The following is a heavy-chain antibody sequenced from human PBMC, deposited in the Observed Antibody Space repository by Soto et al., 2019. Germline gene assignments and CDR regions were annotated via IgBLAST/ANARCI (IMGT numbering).Heavy chain of an antibody. CDR2: INQSGST. V-gene: IGHV4-34*01. J-gene: IGHJ6*02. D-gene: IGHD5-18*01. Sequence: SQTLSLTCAVYGRSFSGYYLTWIRQPPGTGLEWIGEINQSGSTNYNPSLKSRFTISVDTSKNQSSLKLSSVTAAETAVYYCARLSLWWIQLWTDYYYYGMDVWGQGTTVTVSS. CDR1: GRSFSGYY. CDR3: ARLSLWWIQLWTDYYYYGMDV.